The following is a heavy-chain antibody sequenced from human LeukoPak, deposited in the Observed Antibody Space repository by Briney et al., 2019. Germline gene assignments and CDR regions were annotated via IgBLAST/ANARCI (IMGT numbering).Heavy chain of an antibody. CDR3: ARHLAARLGGARFSDY. J-gene: IGHJ4*02. CDR2: IDNSGNT. D-gene: IGHD2-21*01. V-gene: IGHV4-59*08. Sequence: XETLSLTCIVSGGSINSYYWSWIRQPPGKGLEWIAYIDNSGNTNYNPSLKSRVTISVDTSRNEFSLKVNYVTAADTAVYYCARHLAARLGGARFSDYWGQGTLVTVSS. CDR1: GGSINSYY.